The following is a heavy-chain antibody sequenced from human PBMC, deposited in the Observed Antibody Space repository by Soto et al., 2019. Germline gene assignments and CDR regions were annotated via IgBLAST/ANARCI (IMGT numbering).Heavy chain of an antibody. D-gene: IGHD3-10*01. CDR3: ARKPSGLVLWLGEPKGQDAFDI. J-gene: IGHJ3*02. Sequence: QVQLVQSGAEVKKPGSSVKVSCKASVGTFSSYAISWVRQAPGQGLEWMGGIIPIFGTANYAQKFQGRVTITADESTSTAYMELSSLRSEDTAVYYCARKPSGLVLWLGEPKGQDAFDIWGQGTMVTVSS. CDR2: IIPIFGTA. CDR1: VGTFSSYA. V-gene: IGHV1-69*12.